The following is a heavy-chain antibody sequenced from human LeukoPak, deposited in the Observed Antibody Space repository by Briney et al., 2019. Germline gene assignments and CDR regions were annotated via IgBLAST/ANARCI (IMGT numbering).Heavy chain of an antibody. CDR2: ITSDGTST. Sequence: PGGSLRLSCAASGFSFSTTWMHWVRQPPGQGLVWVARITSDGTSTSYAESVKGRFTISRDNAKNTLYLRMNSLRAEDTAVYYCARGGFSGSNDYFDYWGQGTLVTVSS. V-gene: IGHV3-74*03. J-gene: IGHJ4*02. D-gene: IGHD1-26*01. CDR1: GFSFSTTW. CDR3: ARGGFSGSNDYFDY.